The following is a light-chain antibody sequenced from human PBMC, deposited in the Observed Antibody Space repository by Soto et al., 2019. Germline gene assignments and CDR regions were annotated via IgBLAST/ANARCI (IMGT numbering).Light chain of an antibody. Sequence: QSVLTQPPSASGTPGQRVTISCSGSSSNIGSNTVNWYQQLPGTAPTLLIYYNNQRPSGVPDRFSRSKSGTSASLAISGLQSEDEAHYYCAAWDDSLYGWVFGGGTKVTVL. V-gene: IGLV1-44*01. J-gene: IGLJ3*02. CDR3: AAWDDSLYGWV. CDR1: SSNIGSNT. CDR2: YNN.